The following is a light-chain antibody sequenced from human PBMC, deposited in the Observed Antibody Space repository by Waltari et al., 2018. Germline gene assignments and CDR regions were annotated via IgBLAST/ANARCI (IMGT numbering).Light chain of an antibody. V-gene: IGLV3-21*03. CDR2: DDS. Sequence: SYVLPQPPSVSVAPGKTARITCGGNNIGSKSVNWYQQKPGQAPVLVVYDDSDRPSGIPGRFSGANSGNTATLTTSRVEAGDEADYYCQAWDSSSDPAFGTGTKVTVL. J-gene: IGLJ1*01. CDR3: QAWDSSSDPA. CDR1: NIGSKS.